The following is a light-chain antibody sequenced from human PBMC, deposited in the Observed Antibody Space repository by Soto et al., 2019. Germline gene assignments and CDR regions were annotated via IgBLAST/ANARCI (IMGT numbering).Light chain of an antibody. CDR3: SSYTNKDTLL. V-gene: IGLV2-14*03. CDR2: DVT. J-gene: IGLJ3*02. CDR1: SSDVGGYDH. Sequence: QSVLTQPASVSGSPGQSITISCTGTSSDVGGYDHVSWYQQHPGKAPKLIIYDVTVRPSGISRRFSGSKSDNTASLAVSGLQPEDEADNYCSSYTNKDTLLFGGGTKLTVL.